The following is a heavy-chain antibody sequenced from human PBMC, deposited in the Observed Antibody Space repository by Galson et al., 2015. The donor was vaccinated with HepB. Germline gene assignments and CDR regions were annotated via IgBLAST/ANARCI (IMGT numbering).Heavy chain of an antibody. CDR3: ARAYCGGDCPPGGY. D-gene: IGHD2-21*02. CDR1: GYTFTNYA. Sequence: SVKVSCKASGYTFTNYAVYWARQAPGQRLEWMGWIHPGNGDTKYSQNFQDRVTITRDTSATTVYMDLSSLKSEDTAVYYCARAYCGGDCPPGGYWGQGTLVTVSS. J-gene: IGHJ4*02. V-gene: IGHV1-3*01. CDR2: IHPGNGDT.